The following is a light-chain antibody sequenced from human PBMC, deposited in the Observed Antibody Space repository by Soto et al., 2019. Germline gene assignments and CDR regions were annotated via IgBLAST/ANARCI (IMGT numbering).Light chain of an antibody. CDR3: GEAHGRGSNFLYV. V-gene: IGLV9-49*01. J-gene: IGLJ2*01. CDR1: SGYSNYK. Sequence: QLVLTQPPSASASLGASVTLTCTLSSGYSNYKVDWYQQRPGKGPRFVMRVGTGGIVGSKGDGIPDRFSVLGSGLNRYLTTKNIQEEDESDSRWGEAHGRGSNFLYVFGGGTNLPAL. CDR2: VGTGGIVG.